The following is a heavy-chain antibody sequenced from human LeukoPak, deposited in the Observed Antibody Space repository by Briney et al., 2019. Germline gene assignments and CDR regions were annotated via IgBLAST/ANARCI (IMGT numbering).Heavy chain of an antibody. V-gene: IGHV5-10-1*01. CDR3: ARVMTMVRYFDY. CDR2: IDPSDSYT. CDR1: GYSFTSYW. D-gene: IGHD3-10*01. Sequence: GESLKISCKGSGYSFTSYWISWVRQMPGKGLEWMGRIDPSDSYTNYSPSFQGHVTISADKSISTAYLQWSSLKASDTAMYYCARVMTMVRYFDYWGQGTLVTVSS. J-gene: IGHJ4*02.